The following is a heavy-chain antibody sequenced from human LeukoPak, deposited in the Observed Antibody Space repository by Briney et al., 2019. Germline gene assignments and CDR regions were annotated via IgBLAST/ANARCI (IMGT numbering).Heavy chain of an antibody. CDR1: GGSFSGYY. V-gene: IGHV4-34*01. D-gene: IGHD6-19*01. J-gene: IGHJ6*03. Sequence: SETLSLTCAVYGGSFSGYYWSWIRQPPGKGLEWIGEINHSGSTNYNPSLKSRVTISVDTSKNQFFLKLSSVTAADTAVYYCARGLSSGWYYYYMDVWGKGTTVTVSS. CDR2: INHSGST. CDR3: ARGLSSGWYYYYMDV.